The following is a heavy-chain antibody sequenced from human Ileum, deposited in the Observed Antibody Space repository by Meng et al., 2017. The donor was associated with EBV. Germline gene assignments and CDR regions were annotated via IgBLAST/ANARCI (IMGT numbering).Heavy chain of an antibody. CDR2: ISAYNGNT. J-gene: IGHJ4*02. CDR1: GYTFSNSV. D-gene: IGHD1-26*01. V-gene: IGHV1-18*01. CDR3: ARAGNGGSYYFTY. Sequence: QAVHAGAEWKKTGDSVKVSCKASGYTFSNSVISWLRQAPGQGLEWMGWISAYNGNTNYAQNLQGRVTMTTDTSTGTAYMEVRSLRSDDTAVYYCARAGNGGSYYFTYWGQGTLVTVSS.